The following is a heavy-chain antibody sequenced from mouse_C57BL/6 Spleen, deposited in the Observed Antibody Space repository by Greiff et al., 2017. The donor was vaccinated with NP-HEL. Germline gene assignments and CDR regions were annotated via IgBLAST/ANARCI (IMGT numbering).Heavy chain of an antibody. D-gene: IGHD1-1*01. CDR2: IRSKSNNYAT. Sequence: EVKLVESGGGLVQPKGSLKLSCAASGFSFNTYAMNWVRQAPGKGLEWVARIRSKSNNYATYYADSVKDRFTISRDDSESMLYLQMNNLKTEDTAMYYCVRQGSRGAWFAYWGQGTLVTVSA. V-gene: IGHV10-1*01. J-gene: IGHJ3*01. CDR1: GFSFNTYA. CDR3: VRQGSRGAWFAY.